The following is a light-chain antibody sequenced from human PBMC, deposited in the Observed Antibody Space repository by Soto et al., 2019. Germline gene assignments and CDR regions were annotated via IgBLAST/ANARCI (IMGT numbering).Light chain of an antibody. V-gene: IGKV3-11*01. CDR1: QSVSNNY. J-gene: IGKJ5*01. CDR2: DAS. CDR3: HQRSIWPLT. Sequence: KRAAPTLSVSTEERATLSCRASQSVSNNYLAWYQQKPGQAPRLLIYDASNRATGIPARFSGSGSVTDFTLTISSLEPEDFSVYYCHQRSIWPLTVGQGTRLEIK.